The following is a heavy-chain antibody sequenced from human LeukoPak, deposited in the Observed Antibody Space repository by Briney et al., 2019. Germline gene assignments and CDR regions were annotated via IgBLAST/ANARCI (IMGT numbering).Heavy chain of an antibody. V-gene: IGHV3-15*01. CDR1: GFTFSNAW. D-gene: IGHD3-16*02. Sequence: GGSLRLSCAASGFTFSNAWMSWVRQAPGKGLEWVGRIKSKTDGGTTDYAAPVKGRFTISRDDSKNTLYLQMNSLKTEDTAVYYCTTVADWGSYRYKLWGQGTLVTVSS. CDR2: IKSKTDGGTT. CDR3: TTVADWGSYRYKL. J-gene: IGHJ4*02.